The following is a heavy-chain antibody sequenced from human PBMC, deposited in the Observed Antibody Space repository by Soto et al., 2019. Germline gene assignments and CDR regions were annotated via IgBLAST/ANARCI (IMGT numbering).Heavy chain of an antibody. D-gene: IGHD3-3*01. CDR1: GGSVSSNSYY. Sequence: QLQLQESGPGLVKPSETLSLTCTVSGGSVSSNSYYWDWIRQPPGKGLEWIASVYYSGNTHYNPSLQTRVTISMDTSGNHFSLGLTSVTAADTAVYFWARHRVMEWHRTTSVGVHDCWGLGCLVTVSS. CDR2: VYYSGNT. V-gene: IGHV4-39*01. CDR3: ARHRVMEWHRTTSVGVHDC. J-gene: IGHJ4*02.